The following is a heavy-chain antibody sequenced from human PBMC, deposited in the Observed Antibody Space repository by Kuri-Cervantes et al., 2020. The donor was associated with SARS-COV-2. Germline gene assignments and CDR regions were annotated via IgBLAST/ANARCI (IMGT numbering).Heavy chain of an antibody. D-gene: IGHD3-3*01. CDR1: GLTFSSYA. CDR2: ISYDGSNK. CDR3: ARGGTIFGVVRWFDP. V-gene: IGHV3-30*07. J-gene: IGHJ5*02. Sequence: GESLKISCAASGLTFSSYAMHWVRQAPGKGLEWVAVISYDGSNKYYADSVKGRFTISRDNSKNTLYLQMNSLRAEDTAVYYCARGGTIFGVVRWFDPWGQGTLDTVSS.